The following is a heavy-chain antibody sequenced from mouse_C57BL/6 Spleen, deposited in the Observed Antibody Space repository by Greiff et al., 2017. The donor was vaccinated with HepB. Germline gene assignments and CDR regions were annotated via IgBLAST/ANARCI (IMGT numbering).Heavy chain of an antibody. CDR1: GYTFTSYW. CDR2: IHPNSGST. V-gene: IGHV1-64*01. J-gene: IGHJ2*01. CDR3: AREGYYDYDGDYFDY. D-gene: IGHD2-4*01. Sequence: VQLQQSGAELVKPGASVKLSCKASGYTFTSYWMHWVKQRPGQGLEWIGMIHPNSGSTNYNEKFKSKATLTVDKSSSTAYMQLSSLTSEDSAVYYCAREGYYDYDGDYFDYWGQGTTLTVSS.